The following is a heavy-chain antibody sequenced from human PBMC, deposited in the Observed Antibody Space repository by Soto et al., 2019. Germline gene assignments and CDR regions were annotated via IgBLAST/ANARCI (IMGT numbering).Heavy chain of an antibody. CDR3: AKDGPLWFGELYGAFDI. CDR1: GFTFSSYA. Sequence: PGGSLRLSCAASGFTFSSYAMSWVRQAPGKGLEWVSAISGSGGSTYYADSVKGRFTISRDNSKNTLYLQMNSLRAEDTAVYYCAKDGPLWFGELYGAFDIWGQGTMVTVSS. D-gene: IGHD3-10*01. V-gene: IGHV3-23*01. J-gene: IGHJ3*02. CDR2: ISGSGGST.